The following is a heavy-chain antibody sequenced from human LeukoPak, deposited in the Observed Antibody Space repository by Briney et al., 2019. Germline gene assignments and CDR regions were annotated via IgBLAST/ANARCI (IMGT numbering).Heavy chain of an antibody. V-gene: IGHV6-1*01. J-gene: IGHJ4*02. CDR1: GDSVPSNSAA. Sequence: SQTLSLTCAISGDSVPSNSAAWNWLRQSPSRGLEWLGRTYYRSKWKSDYAVSVKSRITINPGTSKNQFSLQLNSMTPEDAAVYYCARGNFFDYWGQGTLVTVSS. CDR3: ARGNFFDY. CDR2: TYYRSKWKS.